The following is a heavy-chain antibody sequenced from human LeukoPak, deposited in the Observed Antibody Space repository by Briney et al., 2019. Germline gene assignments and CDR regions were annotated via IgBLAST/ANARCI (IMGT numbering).Heavy chain of an antibody. D-gene: IGHD6-19*01. CDR1: GFTFSSYS. CDR2: ISSSSSYI. V-gene: IGHV3-21*06. Sequence: PGGSLRLSCAASGFTFSSYSMNWVRQAPGKGLEWVSSISSSSSYIYYADSVKGRFTISRDNAKNSLYLQMNGLRAEDTAVYYCARGSSGWRPFDYWGQGTLVTVSS. J-gene: IGHJ4*02. CDR3: ARGSSGWRPFDY.